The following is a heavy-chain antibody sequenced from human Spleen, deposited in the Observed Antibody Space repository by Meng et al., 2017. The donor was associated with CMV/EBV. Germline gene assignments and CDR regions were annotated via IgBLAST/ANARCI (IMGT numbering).Heavy chain of an antibody. CDR1: GYTFTSYY. Sequence: SVKVSCKASGYTFTSYYMHWVRQAPGQGLEWMGIINPSGGSTSYAQKFQGRVTMTRDTSTSTVYMELSSLRSEDTAVYYCAREGCSSTSCSRDAFDIWGQGTMVTVSS. V-gene: IGHV1-46*01. D-gene: IGHD2-2*01. CDR2: INPSGGST. CDR3: AREGCSSTSCSRDAFDI. J-gene: IGHJ3*02.